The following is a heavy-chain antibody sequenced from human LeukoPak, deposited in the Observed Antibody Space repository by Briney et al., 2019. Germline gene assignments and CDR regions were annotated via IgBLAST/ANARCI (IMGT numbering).Heavy chain of an antibody. J-gene: IGHJ4*02. CDR1: GLTCSSYW. Sequence: GGSLRLSCAASGLTCSSYWMHWVRQAPGKGLVWVSRINSDGSSTSYADSVKGRFTISRDNAKNTLYLQMNSLRAEDTAVYYCAKKVTVRGVTHAHYFDYWGQGTLVTVSS. CDR3: AKKVTVRGVTHAHYFDY. D-gene: IGHD3-10*01. CDR2: INSDGSST. V-gene: IGHV3-74*01.